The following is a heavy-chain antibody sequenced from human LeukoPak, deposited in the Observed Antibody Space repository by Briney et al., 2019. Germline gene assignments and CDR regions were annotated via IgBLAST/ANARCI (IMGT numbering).Heavy chain of an antibody. CDR1: GFTFSSYS. D-gene: IGHD6-19*01. J-gene: IGHJ4*02. CDR2: ISSSSSNI. Sequence: GGSLRLSCAASGFTFSSYSMNWVRRAPGKGLEWASYISSSSSNIYYADSVKGRFTISRDNAKNSLYLQMNSLRAEDTAVYYCARDRGIAVAGYFDYWGQGTLVTVSS. CDR3: ARDRGIAVAGYFDY. V-gene: IGHV3-48*04.